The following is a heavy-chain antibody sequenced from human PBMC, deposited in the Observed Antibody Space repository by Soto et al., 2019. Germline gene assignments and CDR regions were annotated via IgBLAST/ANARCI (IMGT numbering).Heavy chain of an antibody. J-gene: IGHJ6*02. CDR1: GGTFSSYA. CDR2: IIPIFGTA. D-gene: IGHD3-22*01. CDR3: AKHYDNWDYYCGMDV. V-gene: IGHV1-69*12. Sequence: QVQLVQSGAEVKKPGSSVKVSCKASGGTFSSYAVSWVRQAPGQGLEWMGGIIPIFGTADYAQKFQGRVTITADESTSTAYMELSSLRSEDTAVYYCAKHYDNWDYYCGMDVWGQGTTVTVSS.